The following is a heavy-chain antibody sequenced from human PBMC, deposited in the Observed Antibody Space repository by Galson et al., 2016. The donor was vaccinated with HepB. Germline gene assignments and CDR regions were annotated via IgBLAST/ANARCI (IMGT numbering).Heavy chain of an antibody. D-gene: IGHD6-25*01. V-gene: IGHV3-74*01. CDR3: AAHKRQRVSDYEDY. J-gene: IGHJ4*02. CDR2: ISRDGTST. Sequence: SLRLSCAASGFTVSDYCVHWVRQPPGKGLVWVSCISRDGTSTAYADSVKGRFTISRDKAKNTLYLQMNSLRAEDTAVYFCAAHKRQRVSDYEDYWGQGLLVSVSS. CDR1: GFTVSDYC.